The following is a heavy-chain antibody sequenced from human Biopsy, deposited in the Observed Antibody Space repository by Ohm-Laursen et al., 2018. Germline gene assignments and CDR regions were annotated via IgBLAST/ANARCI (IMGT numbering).Heavy chain of an antibody. J-gene: IGHJ5*02. V-gene: IGHV4-39*01. CDR2: IFYSGIT. CDR1: GGSVSSNVAY. Sequence: SETLSLTCTVSGGSVSSNVAYWAWIRQPPGKGLESIGSIFYSGITYYNPSLQSRVTMSIDTSKNQFSLNLTSVTAADTAVYYCARHPTGFGFDPWGQGTLVIASS. CDR3: ARHPTGFGFDP. D-gene: IGHD3-10*01.